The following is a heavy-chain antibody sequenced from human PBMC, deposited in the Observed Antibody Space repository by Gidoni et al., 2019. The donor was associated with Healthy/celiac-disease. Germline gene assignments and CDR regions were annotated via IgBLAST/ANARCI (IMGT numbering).Heavy chain of an antibody. Sequence: QVQLQESGPGLVKPSEPLSLTCTVSGGSISSYYWSWIRQPPGQGLEWIGYIYYSGSTNYNPSLKSRGTISVDTSKNQFSLKLSSVTAADTGVYYCARYSENGSSTSCYSDAFDSWGQGTMVTVSS. CDR1: GGSISSYY. D-gene: IGHD2-2*01. J-gene: IGHJ3*02. V-gene: IGHV4-59*01. CDR3: ARYSENGSSTSCYSDAFDS. CDR2: IYYSGST.